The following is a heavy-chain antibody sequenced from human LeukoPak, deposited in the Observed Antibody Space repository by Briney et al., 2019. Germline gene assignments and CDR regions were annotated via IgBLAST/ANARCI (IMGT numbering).Heavy chain of an antibody. CDR1: GYTFTGYY. CDR3: ARVVAGYCSSTSCYAEYFQH. J-gene: IGHJ1*01. CDR2: INPNSGGT. V-gene: IGHV1-2*02. Sequence: ASVKVSCKASGYTFTGYYMHWVRQAPGQGLEGMGWINPNSGGTNYAQKFQGRVTMTRDTSISTAYMELSRLRSDDTAVYYCARVVAGYCSSTSCYAEYFQHWGQGTLVTVSS. D-gene: IGHD2-2*01.